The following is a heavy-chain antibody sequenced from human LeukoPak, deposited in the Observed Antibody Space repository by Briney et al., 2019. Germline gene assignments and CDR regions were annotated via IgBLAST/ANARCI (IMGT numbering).Heavy chain of an antibody. J-gene: IGHJ6*03. CDR3: AKGVPYGPGSYYKPKYDYYTDA. Sequence: GGSLTLSCAASGFTFDVYAMYWLRHAPEKGLEWVSHISGDGGRTYYADSVKARYTISRDNSKNSLSLQINSLRTEDTALYYCAKGVPYGPGSYYKPKYDYYTDASGKRNTFTVSS. D-gene: IGHD3-10*01. V-gene: IGHV3-43*02. CDR1: GFTFDVYA. CDR2: ISGDGGRT.